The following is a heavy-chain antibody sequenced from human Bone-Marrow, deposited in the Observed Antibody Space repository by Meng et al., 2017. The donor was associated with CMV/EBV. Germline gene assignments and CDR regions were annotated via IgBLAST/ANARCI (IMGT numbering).Heavy chain of an antibody. CDR3: AKDSSWSLGSGMDV. V-gene: IGHV3-9*01. J-gene: IGHJ6*02. D-gene: IGHD3-10*01. Sequence: SLKISCAASGFTFDDYAMHWVRQAPGKGLEWVSGISGNSGSIGYADSVKGRFTISRDNAKNSLYLQMNSLRAEDTALYYCAKDSSWSLGSGMDVWGQGTTVTFSS. CDR1: GFTFDDYA. CDR2: ISGNSGSI.